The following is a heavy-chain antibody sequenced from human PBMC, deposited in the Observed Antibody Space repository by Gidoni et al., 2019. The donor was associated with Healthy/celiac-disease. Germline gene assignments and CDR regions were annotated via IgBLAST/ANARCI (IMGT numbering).Heavy chain of an antibody. D-gene: IGHD6-25*01. CDR3: ARDRVAGGGYRVFDY. J-gene: IGHJ4*02. CDR1: GYTFTSYA. CDR2: ITAGNGNK. Sequence: QVQLVQSGAEVKKPGASVKVSCKASGYTFTSYAMHWVRQAPGQRLEWMGWITAGNGNKKYSQKFQGRVTITRDTSASTAYMELSSLRSEDTAVYYCARDRVAGGGYRVFDYWGQGTLVTVSS. V-gene: IGHV1-3*01.